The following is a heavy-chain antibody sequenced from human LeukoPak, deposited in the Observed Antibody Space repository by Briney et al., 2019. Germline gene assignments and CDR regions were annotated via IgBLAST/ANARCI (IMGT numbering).Heavy chain of an antibody. D-gene: IGHD3-10*01. V-gene: IGHV7-4-1*02. Sequence: VASVKVSCKASGYTFTSYDINWVRQATGQGLEWMGWINTNTGNPTYAQGFTGRFVFSLDTSVSTAYLQISSLKAEDTAVYYCARGTRLLWFGGDYWGQGTLVTVSS. CDR3: ARGTRLLWFGGDY. J-gene: IGHJ4*02. CDR2: INTNTGNP. CDR1: GYTFTSYD.